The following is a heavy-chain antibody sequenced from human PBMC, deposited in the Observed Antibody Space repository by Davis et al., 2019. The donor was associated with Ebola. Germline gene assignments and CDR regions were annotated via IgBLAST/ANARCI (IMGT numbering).Heavy chain of an antibody. CDR1: GFTFSSYW. V-gene: IGHV3-74*01. CDR2: INSDGSST. Sequence: PGGSLRLSCAASGFTFSSYWMHWVRQAPGKGLVWVSRINSDGSSTSYADSVKGRFTISRDNAKNSLYLQMNSLRAEDTAVYYCARNYYYYYYMDVWGKGTTVTVSS. CDR3: ARNYYYYYYMDV. J-gene: IGHJ6*03.